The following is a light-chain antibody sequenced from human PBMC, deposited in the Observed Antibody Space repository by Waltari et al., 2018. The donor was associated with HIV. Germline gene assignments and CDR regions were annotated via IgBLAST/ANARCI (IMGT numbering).Light chain of an antibody. V-gene: IGLV1-40*01. J-gene: IGLJ2*01. CDR3: QSFDSSLTTSGVI. Sequence: QSVLTQPPSVSGAPGQRVTISCPGSSPNIGAGYDVHWSQQLPGTAPKLLIYANINRPSGVPDRFSGSKSGSSASLAITGLQAEDEAHYYCQSFDSSLTTSGVIFGGGTKLTVL. CDR2: ANI. CDR1: SPNIGAGYD.